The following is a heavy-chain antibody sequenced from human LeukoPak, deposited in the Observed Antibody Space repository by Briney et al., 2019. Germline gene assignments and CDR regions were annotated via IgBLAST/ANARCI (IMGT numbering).Heavy chain of an antibody. CDR3: ARHSERAMVRGAGAFDI. CDR2: TYYSGST. V-gene: IGHV4-59*08. D-gene: IGHD3-10*01. J-gene: IGHJ3*02. Sequence: SETLSLTCTVSGGSISSYYWSWIRQPPGKGLEWIGYTYYSGSTNYNPSLKSRVTISVDTSKNQFSLKLSSVTAADTAVYYCARHSERAMVRGAGAFDIWGQGTVVTVSS. CDR1: GGSISSYY.